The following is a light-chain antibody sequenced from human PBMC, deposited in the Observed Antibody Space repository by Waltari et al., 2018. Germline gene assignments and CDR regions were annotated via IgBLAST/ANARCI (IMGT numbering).Light chain of an antibody. J-gene: IGKJ2*01. V-gene: IGKV1-39*01. CDR1: QRITSY. CDR3: QQRDS. Sequence: IQMTQSPSSLSASVGDRVTITCRASQRITSYLNWYLQKPGKAPKVLIYATSSLQSGVPSRVSGSGSGTDFTLTISSLQPEDSATYYCQQRDSFGQGTKLEIK. CDR2: ATS.